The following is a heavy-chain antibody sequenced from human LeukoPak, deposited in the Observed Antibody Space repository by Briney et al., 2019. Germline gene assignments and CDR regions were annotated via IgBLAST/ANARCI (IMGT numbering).Heavy chain of an antibody. J-gene: IGHJ5*02. CDR3: ARDLEAVVTPGPFDP. D-gene: IGHD4-23*01. V-gene: IGHV1-69*13. CDR2: IIPIFGTA. Sequence: SVKVSCKASGGTFSSYAISWVRQAPGQGLEWMGGIIPIFGTANYAQKFQGRGTITADESTSTAYMELSSLRSEDTAVYYCARDLEAVVTPGPFDPWGQGTLVTVSS. CDR1: GGTFSSYA.